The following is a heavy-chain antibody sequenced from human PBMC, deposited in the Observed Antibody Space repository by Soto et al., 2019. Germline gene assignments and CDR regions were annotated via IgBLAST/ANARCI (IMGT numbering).Heavy chain of an antibody. D-gene: IGHD3-3*01. CDR3: ARIPHSNTSSYDHSYGMDV. CDR1: GYSFPSQL. J-gene: IGHJ6*02. V-gene: IGHV5-51*01. CDR2: IYPADSDT. Sequence: XDSLNVSRKCSGYSFPSQLIGLVLQTPGKGLEWMGSIYPADSDTRYSPSFQGQVTISADKSIGTAYLEWSNLKASDTAMYYCARIPHSNTSSYDHSYGMDVWGQGATVTVSS.